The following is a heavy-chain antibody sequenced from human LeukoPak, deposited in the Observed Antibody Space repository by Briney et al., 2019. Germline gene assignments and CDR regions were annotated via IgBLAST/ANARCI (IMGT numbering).Heavy chain of an antibody. CDR1: GFIFGNHA. V-gene: IGHV3-23*01. D-gene: IGHD2-2*01. Sequence: GGSQRLSCAASGFIFGNHAMSWVRQAPGKGLEWVSTISGSGGSTYYADSVKGRCTISRDNSKGTLYLQVNSLRADDTAVYYCAKEGGYCSSSSCSDYFDYWGQGSLVTASS. CDR2: ISGSGGST. J-gene: IGHJ4*02. CDR3: AKEGGYCSSSSCSDYFDY.